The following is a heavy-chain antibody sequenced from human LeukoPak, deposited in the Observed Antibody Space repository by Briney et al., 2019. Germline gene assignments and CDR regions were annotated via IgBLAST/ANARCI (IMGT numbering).Heavy chain of an antibody. D-gene: IGHD7-27*01. CDR1: GFTFSSYA. CDR3: ARDPDDLGIGDAFDI. V-gene: IGHV3-9*01. Sequence: GGSLRLSCAASGFTFSSYAMSWVRQAPGKGLEWVSGIGWNSGSIGYADSVKGRFTISRDNTKNSLYLQMNSLRAEDTAVYYCARDPDDLGIGDAFDIWGQGTMVTVSS. J-gene: IGHJ3*02. CDR2: IGWNSGSI.